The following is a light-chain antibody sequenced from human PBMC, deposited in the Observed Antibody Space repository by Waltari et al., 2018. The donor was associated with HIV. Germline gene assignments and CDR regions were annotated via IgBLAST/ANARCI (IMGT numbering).Light chain of an antibody. CDR1: SHKVGNQG. CDR3: SAWDSSLGAWV. V-gene: IGLV10-54*04. J-gene: IGLJ3*02. CDR2: RNN. Sequence: QAGLTQPPSVSKDLRQTATLTCTGNSHKVGNQGATWLQHHQGHPPTLLSYRNNNRPSGISERFSASRSRNTASLTITGLQPEDEADYYCSAWDSSLGAWVFGGGTKLTVL.